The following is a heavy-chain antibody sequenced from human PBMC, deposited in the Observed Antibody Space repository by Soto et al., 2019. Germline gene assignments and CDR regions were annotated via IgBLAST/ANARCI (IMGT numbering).Heavy chain of an antibody. J-gene: IGHJ6*02. Sequence: QVQLVQSGAEVKKPGSSVKVSCKAPGGTFSSYAISWVRQAPGQGLEWMGGVIPIFGTAKYAQKFQGRVTITADESTSTGYMGLRRLRSEDTAVYYCARSQGGSSSLDIYYYYYYGMDVWGQGTTVTVSS. D-gene: IGHD2-15*01. V-gene: IGHV1-69*01. CDR1: GGTFSSYA. CDR3: ARSQGGSSSLDIYYYYYYGMDV. CDR2: VIPIFGTA.